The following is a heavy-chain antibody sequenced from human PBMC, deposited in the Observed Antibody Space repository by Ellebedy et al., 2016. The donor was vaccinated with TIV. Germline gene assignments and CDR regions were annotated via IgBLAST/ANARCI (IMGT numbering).Heavy chain of an antibody. Sequence: AASVKVSCKASGYTFTGYYIHWVRQAPGQGLEWMGWINPDSGGTNYAQKFQGRITVTRDTSISTAYMELSRLRSDDTALYYCARVTAWIGNPYFDYWGQGTLVTVSS. J-gene: IGHJ4*02. CDR2: INPDSGGT. V-gene: IGHV1-2*02. CDR1: GYTFTGYY. CDR3: ARVTAWIGNPYFDY. D-gene: IGHD2-21*01.